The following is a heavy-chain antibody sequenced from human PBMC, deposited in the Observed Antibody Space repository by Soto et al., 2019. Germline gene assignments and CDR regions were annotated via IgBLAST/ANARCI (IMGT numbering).Heavy chain of an antibody. Sequence: PSETLSLTCTVSGGSISSSSYYWGWIRQPPGKGLEWIGSIYYSGSTYYNPSLKSRVTISVDTSKNQFSLKLSSVTAADTAVYYCARQYEVLLWFGEFPLGGMDVWGHGTTVTVPS. J-gene: IGHJ6*02. CDR1: GGSISSSSYY. V-gene: IGHV4-39*01. CDR2: IYYSGST. D-gene: IGHD3-10*01. CDR3: ARQYEVLLWFGEFPLGGMDV.